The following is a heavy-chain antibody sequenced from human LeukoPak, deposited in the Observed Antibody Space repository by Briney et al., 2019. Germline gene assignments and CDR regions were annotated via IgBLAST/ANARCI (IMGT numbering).Heavy chain of an antibody. CDR3: ARRTYYYDTSGYYPDY. V-gene: IGHV4-30-4*01. D-gene: IGHD3-22*01. CDR2: IYYSGNT. J-gene: IGHJ4*02. CDR1: GGSISSGDYY. Sequence: SKTLSLTCTVSGGSISSGDYYWSWIRQPPGKGLEWIGYIYYSGNTYYNPSLKSRLTISVDTSKNQFSLKLSSVTAADTAMYYCARRTYYYDTSGYYPDYWGQGALVTVSS.